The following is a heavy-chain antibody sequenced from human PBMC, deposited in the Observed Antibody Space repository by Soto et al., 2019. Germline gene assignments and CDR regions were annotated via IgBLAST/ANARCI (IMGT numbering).Heavy chain of an antibody. CDR2: IIPIFGTA. V-gene: IGHV1-69*13. CDR1: GGTFSSYA. Sequence: SVKVSCKASGGTFSSYAISWVRQAPGQGLEWMGGIIPIFGTANYAQKFQGRVTITADESASTAYMELSSLRSDDTAVYYCARFLQLRPLDYWGQGTLVTVSS. CDR3: ARFLQLRPLDY. J-gene: IGHJ4*02. D-gene: IGHD1-7*01.